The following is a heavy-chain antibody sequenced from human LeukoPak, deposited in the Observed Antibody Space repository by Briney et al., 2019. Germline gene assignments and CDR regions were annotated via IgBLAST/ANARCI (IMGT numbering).Heavy chain of an antibody. CDR1: GFSVSSKY. CDR3: ARSGGVITVAPFDC. V-gene: IGHV3-53*01. J-gene: IGHJ4*02. CDR2: IYNDGST. D-gene: IGHD4-23*01. Sequence: GGSLRLSCATSGFSVSSKYMSWVRQAPGKGPEWVSVIYNDGSTYYADSVKGRFTISRDNSKNTLFLQMNSLRAEDTAVYYCARSGGVITVAPFDCWGQGSLVTVSS.